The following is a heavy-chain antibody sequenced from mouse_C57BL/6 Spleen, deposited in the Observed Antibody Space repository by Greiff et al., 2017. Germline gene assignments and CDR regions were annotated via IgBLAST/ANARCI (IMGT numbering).Heavy chain of an antibody. CDR1: GFSLPTYA. J-gene: IGHJ4*01. V-gene: IGHV2-9-1*01. D-gene: IGHD3-2*02. CDR2: IWTGGGT. CDR3: AKTAQGRGYAMDY. Sequence: VKLMESGPGLVAPSQSLSITCTVSGFSLPTYAISWVRQPPGKGLEWRGVIWTGGGTHSHSALKSRLSLSQDNSKRQVFLKRNSLQTDDTARYYCAKTAQGRGYAMDYWGQGTSVTVSS.